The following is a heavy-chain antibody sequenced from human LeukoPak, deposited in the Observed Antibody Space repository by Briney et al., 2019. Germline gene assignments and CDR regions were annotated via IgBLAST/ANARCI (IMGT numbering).Heavy chain of an antibody. CDR3: ARDTAAATYYYYGMDV. Sequence: SQTLSLTCTVSGGSISSGSYYWSWIRQPAGKGLEWIGRIYTSGSTNYNPPLKSRVTISVDTSKNQFSLKLSSVTAADTAVYYCARDTAAATYYYYGMDVWGQGTTVTVSS. D-gene: IGHD6-13*01. CDR1: GGSISSGSYY. V-gene: IGHV4-61*02. CDR2: IYTSGST. J-gene: IGHJ6*02.